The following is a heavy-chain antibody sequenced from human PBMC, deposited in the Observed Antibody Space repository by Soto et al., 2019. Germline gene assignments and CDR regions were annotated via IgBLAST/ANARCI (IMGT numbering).Heavy chain of an antibody. J-gene: IGHJ6*02. Sequence: GESLKISCKVSGYSFTNYWIGWVRQMPGKGLEWMGIIYPGDSDTRYSPSFQGQVTISADKSISTAYLQWSSLKASDTAMYYCARHPHYDFWSGYFHGMDVWGQGTTVTVSS. V-gene: IGHV5-51*01. D-gene: IGHD3-3*01. CDR1: GYSFTNYW. CDR2: IYPGDSDT. CDR3: ARHPHYDFWSGYFHGMDV.